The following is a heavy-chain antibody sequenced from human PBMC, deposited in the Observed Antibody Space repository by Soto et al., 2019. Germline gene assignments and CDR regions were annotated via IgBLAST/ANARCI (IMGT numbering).Heavy chain of an antibody. J-gene: IGHJ1*01. V-gene: IGHV1-3*05. D-gene: IGHD3-22*01. CDR1: GYTFTSYA. Sequence: QVQLVQSGAEEKKPGASVKVSCKASGYTFTSYAMHWVRQAPGQRLEWMGWINAGNGNTKYSQKFQGRVTITRDTSASTAYMELSSLRSEARAVYYCARGSGYHYWDEYWGQGTLVTVSS. CDR2: INAGNGNT. CDR3: ARGSGYHYWDEY.